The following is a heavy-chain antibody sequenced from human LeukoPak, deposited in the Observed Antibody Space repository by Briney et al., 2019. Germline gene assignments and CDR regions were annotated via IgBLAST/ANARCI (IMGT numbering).Heavy chain of an antibody. D-gene: IGHD1-26*01. V-gene: IGHV3-21*01. Sequence: GGALRLSCAAPGFTFSSYSMNWVRQAPGKGLEWVSSISSSSSYIYYADSVKGRFTISRDNAKNSLYLQMNSLRAEDTAVYYCARDWESGYAFDIWGQGTMVTVSS. J-gene: IGHJ3*02. CDR2: ISSSSSYI. CDR1: GFTFSSYS. CDR3: ARDWESGYAFDI.